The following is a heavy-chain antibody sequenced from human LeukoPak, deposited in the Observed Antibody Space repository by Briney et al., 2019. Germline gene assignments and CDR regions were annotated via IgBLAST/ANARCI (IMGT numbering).Heavy chain of an antibody. CDR3: ARSGSVGGNNWFDP. D-gene: IGHD1-26*01. J-gene: IGHJ5*02. CDR2: INADGGST. Sequence: GGSLRLSCAASAFTFTDYWVHWVRQAPGKGLVWVSRINADGGSTTYADSVRGRFTISRDNAKNTLYLQMNSLRVDDTAVYYCARSGSVGGNNWFDPWGQGTLVTVSS. CDR1: AFTFTDYW. V-gene: IGHV3-74*01.